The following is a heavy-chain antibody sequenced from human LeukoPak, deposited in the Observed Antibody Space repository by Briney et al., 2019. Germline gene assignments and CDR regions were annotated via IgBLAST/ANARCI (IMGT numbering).Heavy chain of an antibody. D-gene: IGHD6-13*01. CDR2: ISWNSGSI. J-gene: IGHJ4*02. Sequence: GESLRLSCAASGFTFDDYAMHWVRQTPGKDLEWVSGISWNSGSIGYADSVKGRFTISRDNAKNSLYLQMSSLRTEDTALYYCAKDMSSGIVAADMDYWGQGTLVTVSS. CDR1: GFTFDDYA. V-gene: IGHV3-9*01. CDR3: AKDMSSGIVAADMDY.